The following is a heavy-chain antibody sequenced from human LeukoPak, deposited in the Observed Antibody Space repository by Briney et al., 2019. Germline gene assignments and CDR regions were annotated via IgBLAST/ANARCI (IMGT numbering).Heavy chain of an antibody. V-gene: IGHV4-61*02. CDR3: ARDRSYGSRPNWFDP. D-gene: IGHD5-18*01. J-gene: IGHJ5*02. CDR1: GGSISSGSYY. CDR2: IYTSGST. Sequence: SETLSLTCTVSGGSISSGSYYWSWIRQPAGKGLEWIGRIYTSGSTNYNPSLKSRVTISVDTSKNQFSLKLSSVTAADTAVYYCARDRSYGSRPNWFDPWGQGTLVTVSS.